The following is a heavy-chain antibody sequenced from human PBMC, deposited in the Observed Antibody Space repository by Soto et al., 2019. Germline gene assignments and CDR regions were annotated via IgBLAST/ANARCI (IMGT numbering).Heavy chain of an antibody. CDR1: GFTFSSYA. CDR2: ISYDGSNK. CDR3: ARAKGIAVAGTWFDY. D-gene: IGHD6-19*01. J-gene: IGHJ4*02. Sequence: GGSLRLSCAASGFTFSSYAMHWVRQAPGKGLEWVAVISYDGSNKYYADSVKGRFTISRDNSKNKLYLQMNSLKAEDTAVNYCARAKGIAVAGTWFDYWGQGTLVTVSS. V-gene: IGHV3-30-3*01.